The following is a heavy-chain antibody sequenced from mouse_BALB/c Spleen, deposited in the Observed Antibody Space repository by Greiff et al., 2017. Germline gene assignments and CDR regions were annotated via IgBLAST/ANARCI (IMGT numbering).Heavy chain of an antibody. V-gene: IGHV1S22*01. CDR3: TRSPIRYGSSFYAMDY. Sequence: LQQPGSELVRPGASVKLSCKASGYTFTSYWMHWVKQRHGQGLEWIGNIYPGSGSTNYDEKFKSKGTLTVDTSSSTAYMHLSSLTSEDSAVYYCTRSPIRYGSSFYAMDYWGQGTSVTVSS. CDR1: GYTFTSYW. J-gene: IGHJ4*01. CDR2: IYPGSGST. D-gene: IGHD1-1*01.